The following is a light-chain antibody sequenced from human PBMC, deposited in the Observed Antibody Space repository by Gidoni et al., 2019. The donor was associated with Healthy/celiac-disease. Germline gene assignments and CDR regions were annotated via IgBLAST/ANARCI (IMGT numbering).Light chain of an antibody. J-gene: IGLJ2*01. Sequence: QSALTQPRTVSGSPGQSFTISCTGTSSAVGGYNYVSWYQQHPGKAPKLMIYDVSKRPSGVPDRFSGSKSGNTASLTISGLQAEDEADYYCCSYAGSYSVVFGGGTKLTVL. V-gene: IGLV2-11*01. CDR2: DVS. CDR3: CSYAGSYSVV. CDR1: SSAVGGYNY.